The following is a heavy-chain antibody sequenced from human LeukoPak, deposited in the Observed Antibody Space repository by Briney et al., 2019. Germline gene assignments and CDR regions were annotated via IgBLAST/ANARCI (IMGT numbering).Heavy chain of an antibody. Sequence: GASVNVSCKASGGTFSSYAISWVRQAPGQGLEWMGGIIPIFGTANYAQKFQGRVTITADESTSTAYMELSSLRSEDTAVYYCAGREDFYNNWFDPWGQGTLVTVSS. V-gene: IGHV1-69*01. CDR3: AGREDFYNNWFDP. CDR2: IIPIFGTA. J-gene: IGHJ5*02. D-gene: IGHD5-24*01. CDR1: GGTFSSYA.